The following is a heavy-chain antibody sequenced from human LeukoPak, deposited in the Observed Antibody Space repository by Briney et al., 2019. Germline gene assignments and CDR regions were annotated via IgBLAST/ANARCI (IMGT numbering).Heavy chain of an antibody. CDR1: GYTFTGYY. CDR3: ARGDGYYDSSTASDY. CDR2: INPNSGGT. V-gene: IGHV1-2*02. Sequence: ASVKVSCKASGYTFTGYYMHWVRQAPGQGLEWMGWINPNSGGTNYAQKFQGRVTMTRDTSISTAYMELSRLRSDDTAVYYCARGDGYYDSSTASDYWGQGTLDTVSS. J-gene: IGHJ4*02. D-gene: IGHD3-22*01.